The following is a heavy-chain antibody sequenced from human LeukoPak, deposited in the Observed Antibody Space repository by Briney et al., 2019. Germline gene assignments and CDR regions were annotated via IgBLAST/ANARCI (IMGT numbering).Heavy chain of an antibody. CDR3: ITESVGATFESRYFDY. D-gene: IGHD1-26*01. CDR2: IKSKTDGGTT. J-gene: IGHJ4*02. Sequence: GGSLSLSCAASGFTFSNAWMSWVRQAPGKGLEWVGRIKSKTDGGTTDYAAPVKGRFTISRDDSKNTLYLQMNSLKTEDAAVYYCITESVGATFESRYFDYWGQGTLVTVSS. CDR1: GFTFSNAW. V-gene: IGHV3-15*01.